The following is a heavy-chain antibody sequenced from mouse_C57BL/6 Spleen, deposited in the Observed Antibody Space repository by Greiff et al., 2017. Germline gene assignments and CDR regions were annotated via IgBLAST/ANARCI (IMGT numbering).Heavy chain of an antibody. J-gene: IGHJ1*03. CDR3: ARDLITTVVAEDWYFDV. V-gene: IGHV3-6*01. CDR1: GYSITSGYY. CDR2: ISYDGSN. D-gene: IGHD1-1*01. Sequence: DVKLQESGPGLVKPSQSLSLTCSVTGYSITSGYYWNWIRQFPGNKLEWMGYISYDGSNNYNPSLKNRISITRDTSKNQFFLKLNSVTTEDTATYYCARDLITTVVAEDWYFDVWGTGTTVTVSS.